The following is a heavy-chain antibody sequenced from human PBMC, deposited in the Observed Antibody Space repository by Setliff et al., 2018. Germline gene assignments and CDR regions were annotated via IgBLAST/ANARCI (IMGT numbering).Heavy chain of an antibody. J-gene: IGHJ5*02. CDR2: IYYSGST. CDR1: GASISSSRDY. V-gene: IGHV4-39*02. CDR3: ARDVWGAGTGWFDP. Sequence: SETLSLTCTVPGASISSSRDYWGWIRQPPGKGLEWIGSIYYSGSTYYNPSLKSRVTISVDTSKNQFSLKLSSVTAADTAVYYCARDVWGAGTGWFDPWGLGILVTVSS. D-gene: IGHD1-1*01.